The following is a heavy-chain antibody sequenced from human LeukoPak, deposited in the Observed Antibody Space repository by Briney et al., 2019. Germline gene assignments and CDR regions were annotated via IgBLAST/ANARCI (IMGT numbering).Heavy chain of an antibody. CDR3: ARDQSHDYGYYYYYYMDV. Sequence: ASVKVSCKASGYTFTSYGISWVRQAPGQGLEWMEWISAYNGNTNYAQKLQGRVTMTTDTSTSTAYMELRSLRSDDTAVYYCARDQSHDYGYYYYYYMDVWGKGTTVTVSS. V-gene: IGHV1-18*01. CDR2: ISAYNGNT. CDR1: GYTFTSYG. J-gene: IGHJ6*03. D-gene: IGHD4-17*01.